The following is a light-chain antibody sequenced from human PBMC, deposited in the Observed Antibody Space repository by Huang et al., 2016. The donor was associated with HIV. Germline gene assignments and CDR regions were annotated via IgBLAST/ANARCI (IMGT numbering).Light chain of an antibody. CDR2: GAY. CDR1: QSVNNNF. J-gene: IGKJ1*01. CDR3: HQYGDSRGT. Sequence: EIVLTQSTGTLSLSQGERATLSCRARQSVNNNFLAWYQQKPGQAPRLLIYGAYSRDTGVPDRFSGSGSVTDFTLTISRLEPEDFAVYYCHQYGDSRGTFGQGTKVEIK. V-gene: IGKV3-20*01.